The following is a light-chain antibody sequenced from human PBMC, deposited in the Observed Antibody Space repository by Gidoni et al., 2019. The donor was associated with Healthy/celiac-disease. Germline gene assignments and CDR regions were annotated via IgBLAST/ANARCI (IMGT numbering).Light chain of an antibody. CDR2: DAS. Sequence: DLQITQSPSSLSASVGDSVTITCQASQDISNYLNWYQQKPGKAPKLLIYDASNLETGVPSRFSGSGSGTDFTFTISSLQPEDIATYYCQQYDNLPPLTFGGGTKVEIK. V-gene: IGKV1-33*01. CDR3: QQYDNLPPLT. CDR1: QDISNY. J-gene: IGKJ4*01.